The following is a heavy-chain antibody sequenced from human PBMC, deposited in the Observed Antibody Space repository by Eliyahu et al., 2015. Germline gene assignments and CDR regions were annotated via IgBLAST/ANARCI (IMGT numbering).Heavy chain of an antibody. CDR1: GYTFPDYN. CDR2: INPASGAT. V-gene: IGHV1-2*02. J-gene: IGHJ4*02. Sequence: QVQLVQSGAEVKKPGASVKVXCKAXGYTFPDYNMHWIRXAPGQGLQWMGWINPASGATNYAQKFQGRVTMTRDTSISTVYMELSSLKSDDAAVFYCARGDFYGSGSYYEYWGQGTLVSVSS. CDR3: ARGDFYGSGSYYEY. D-gene: IGHD3-10*01.